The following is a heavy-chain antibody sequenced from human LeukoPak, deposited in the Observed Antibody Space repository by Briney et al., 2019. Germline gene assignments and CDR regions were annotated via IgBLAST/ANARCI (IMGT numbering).Heavy chain of an antibody. Sequence: GGALRLSCAASGFTVSSNYMRWVRQAPGQGMDWVAVMYSAGHTYYAGSVRGRFTISRDTSTNTLSLQMNSLRAEDTAEYYCARARCDTCGYGSWGQGTLVTVSS. CDR2: MYSAGHT. D-gene: IGHD3-22*01. J-gene: IGHJ5*02. V-gene: IGHV3-66*02. CDR3: ARARCDTCGYGS. CDR1: GFTVSSNY.